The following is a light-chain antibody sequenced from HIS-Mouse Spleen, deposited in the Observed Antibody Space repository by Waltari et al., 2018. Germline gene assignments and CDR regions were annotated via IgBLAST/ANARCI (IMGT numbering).Light chain of an antibody. CDR3: QVWDSSSDHVV. J-gene: IGLJ2*01. V-gene: IGLV3-10*01. CDR1: ALPKKY. Sequence: SYELTQPPSVSVSPGQTARITCSGDALPKKYAYWYQQKSGQAPVLVIYEDSKRPSGIPERFSGSSSGTMATWTISGAQVEDEADYYCQVWDSSSDHVVFGGGTKLTVL. CDR2: EDS.